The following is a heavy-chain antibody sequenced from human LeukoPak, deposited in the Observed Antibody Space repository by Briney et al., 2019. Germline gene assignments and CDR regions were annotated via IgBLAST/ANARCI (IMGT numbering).Heavy chain of an antibody. V-gene: IGHV4-30-4*02. J-gene: IGHJ4*02. CDR3: ARVSYSSGWYAPYYFDY. D-gene: IGHD6-19*01. CDR2: ISYSGNT. CDR1: GDSMTSGDYF. Sequence: SETLSLTCTVSGDSMTSGDYFWGWIRQPPGKGLEWIGHISYSGNTYYSPSLKSPAAISVDTSKNQFSLKLSSVTAADTAVYYCARVSYSSGWYAPYYFDYWGQGTLVTVSS.